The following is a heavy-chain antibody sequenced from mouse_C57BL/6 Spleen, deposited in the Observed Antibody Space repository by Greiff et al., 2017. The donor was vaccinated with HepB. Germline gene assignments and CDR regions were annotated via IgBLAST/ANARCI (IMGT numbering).Heavy chain of an antibody. CDR3: ARVGGSSYFDY. V-gene: IGHV5-4*01. Sequence: EVQVVESGGGLVKPGGSLKLSCAASGFTFSSYAMSWVRQTPEKRLEWVATISDGGSYTYYPDNVKGRFTISRDNAKNNLYLQMSHLKSEDTAMYYCARVGGSSYFDYWGQGTTLTVSS. J-gene: IGHJ2*01. CDR1: GFTFSSYA. CDR2: ISDGGSYT. D-gene: IGHD1-1*01.